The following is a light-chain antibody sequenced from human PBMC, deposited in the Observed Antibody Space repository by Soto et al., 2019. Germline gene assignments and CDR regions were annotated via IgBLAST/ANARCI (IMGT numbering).Light chain of an antibody. CDR2: AAS. CDR3: QQSYRPPMYT. V-gene: IGKV1-39*01. J-gene: IGKJ2*01. Sequence: DIQMTQSPSSLSASVGDRVTITCRASQSISSYLNWYQQKPGKAPKLLIYAASSLQSGVPSRFSGSGSGTDFILTISSLQPEDFATYYCQQSYRPPMYTFGQGTKLEIK. CDR1: QSISSY.